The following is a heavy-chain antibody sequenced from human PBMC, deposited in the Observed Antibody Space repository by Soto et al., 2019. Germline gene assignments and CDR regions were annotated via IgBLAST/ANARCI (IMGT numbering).Heavy chain of an antibody. CDR1: GHPFLDFY. CDR2: INPNTGAT. J-gene: IGHJ4*02. V-gene: IGHV1-2*02. D-gene: IGHD3-22*01. Sequence: QVQLVQSGAEVRKPGASVRVSCSPSGHPFLDFYVHWVRQAPGKWLGWLGWINPNTGATNYAQKFEGRVTVTSDMSINTAYMELTRLTSDDTAVYYCARIPYYYDTGRTDYFWGPGTLVTVSS. CDR3: ARIPYYYDTGRTDYF.